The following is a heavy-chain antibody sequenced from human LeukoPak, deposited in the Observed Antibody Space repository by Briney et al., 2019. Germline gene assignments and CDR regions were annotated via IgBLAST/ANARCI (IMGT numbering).Heavy chain of an antibody. Sequence: SETLSLTCTVSGGSISSSSYYWNWIRQPAGKGLEWIGRLYTTGSTNYSPSLKSRVTISVDTSKNQFSLKLSSVTAADTAVYYCARTETIVVVPAAMEDAFDIWGQGTMVTVSS. J-gene: IGHJ3*02. D-gene: IGHD2-2*01. V-gene: IGHV4-61*02. CDR3: ARTETIVVVPAAMEDAFDI. CDR1: GGSISSSSYY. CDR2: LYTTGST.